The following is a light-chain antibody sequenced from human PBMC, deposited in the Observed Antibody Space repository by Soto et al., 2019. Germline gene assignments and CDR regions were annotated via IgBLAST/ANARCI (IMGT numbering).Light chain of an antibody. J-gene: IGLJ2*01. CDR3: ATWDDSLRGVL. V-gene: IGLV1-47*01. CDR1: SSNIGSNY. Sequence: QSVLTQPPSASGTPGQRVAISCSGGSSNIGSNYAYWYRQLPGTAPKLVIYANSQRPSGVPDRVSGSKSGTSASLAISGLRSEDEDDYYCATWDDSLRGVLFGGGSKLTVL. CDR2: ANS.